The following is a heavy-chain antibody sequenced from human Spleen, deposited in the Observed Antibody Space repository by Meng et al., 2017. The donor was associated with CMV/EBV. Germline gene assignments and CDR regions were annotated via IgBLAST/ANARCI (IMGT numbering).Heavy chain of an antibody. CDR1: GGSFSGYY. V-gene: IGHV4-34*01. Sequence: SETLSLTCAVYGGSFSGYYWSWIRQPPGKGLEWIGEINHSGSTNYNPSLKSRVTISVDTSKNQSSLKLSSVTAADTAVYYCARVPVFGVVIRRYYYYYGMDVWGQGTTVTVSS. J-gene: IGHJ6*02. D-gene: IGHD3-3*01. CDR3: ARVPVFGVVIRRYYYYYGMDV. CDR2: INHSGST.